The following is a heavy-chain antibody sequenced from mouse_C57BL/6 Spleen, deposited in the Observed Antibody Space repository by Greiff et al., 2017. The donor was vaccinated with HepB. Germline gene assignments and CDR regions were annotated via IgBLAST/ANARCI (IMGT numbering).Heavy chain of an antibody. CDR3: ARGDYDPLFAY. D-gene: IGHD2-4*01. Sequence: QVQLQQSGAELVMPGASVKLSCKASGYTFTSYWMHWVKQRPGQGLEWIGEIDPSDSYTNYNQKFKGKSTLTVDKSSSTAYMQLSSLTSEDSAVYYCARGDYDPLFAYWGQGTLVTVSA. CDR1: GYTFTSYW. CDR2: IDPSDSYT. V-gene: IGHV1-69*01. J-gene: IGHJ3*01.